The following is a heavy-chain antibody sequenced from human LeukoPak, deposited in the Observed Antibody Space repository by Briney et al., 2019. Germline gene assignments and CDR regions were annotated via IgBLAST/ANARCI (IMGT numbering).Heavy chain of an antibody. CDR2: ISSSSSPI. CDR3: ARDIERAFDI. J-gene: IGHJ3*02. Sequence: GGSLRLSCAASGFTFSGYSMNWVRQAPGKGLEWVSYISSSSSPIYYADSVKGRFTISRDNAKNSLYLQMNSLRAEDTAVYYCARDIERAFDIWGQGTMVTVSS. CDR1: GFTFSGYS. D-gene: IGHD3-16*02. V-gene: IGHV3-48*01.